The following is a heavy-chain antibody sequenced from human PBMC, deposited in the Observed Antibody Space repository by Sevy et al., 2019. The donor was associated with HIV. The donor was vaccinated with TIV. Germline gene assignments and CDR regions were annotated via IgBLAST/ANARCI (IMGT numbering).Heavy chain of an antibody. CDR3: AKEGLPRYDSSGYYHAFDI. D-gene: IGHD3-22*01. CDR1: GFTFSSYA. Sequence: GGSLGLSCAASGFTFSSYAMSWVRQAPGKGLEWVSAISGSGGSTYYADSVKGRCTISRDNSKNTLYLQMNSLRAEDTAVYYCAKEGLPRYDSSGYYHAFDIWGQGTMVTVSS. J-gene: IGHJ3*02. V-gene: IGHV3-23*01. CDR2: ISGSGGST.